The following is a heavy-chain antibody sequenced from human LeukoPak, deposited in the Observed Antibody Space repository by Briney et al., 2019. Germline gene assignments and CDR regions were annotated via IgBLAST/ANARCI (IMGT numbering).Heavy chain of an antibody. D-gene: IGHD6-13*01. J-gene: IGHJ4*02. CDR3: AKRAYSSSWYVCYFDY. Sequence: GRSLRLSCAASGFTFSSYGMHWVRQAPGKGLEWVAVISYDGSNKYYADSVKGRFTISRDNSKNTLYLQMNSLRAEDTAVYYCAKRAYSSSWYVCYFDYWGQGTLVTVSS. CDR2: ISYDGSNK. V-gene: IGHV3-30*18. CDR1: GFTFSSYG.